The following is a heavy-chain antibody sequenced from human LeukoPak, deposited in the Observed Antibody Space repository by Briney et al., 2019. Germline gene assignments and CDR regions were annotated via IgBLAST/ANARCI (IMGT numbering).Heavy chain of an antibody. J-gene: IGHJ6*02. CDR3: ARSPWVRGVIIFGMDV. CDR2: IYSGGST. CDR1: GFTVSSNY. V-gene: IGHV3-53*01. D-gene: IGHD3-10*01. Sequence: GGPLRLSCAASGFTVSSNYMSWVRQAPGKGLEWVSVIYSGGSTYYADSVKGRFTISRDNSKNTLYLQMNSLRAEDTAVYYCARSPWVRGVIIFGMDVWGQGTTVTVSS.